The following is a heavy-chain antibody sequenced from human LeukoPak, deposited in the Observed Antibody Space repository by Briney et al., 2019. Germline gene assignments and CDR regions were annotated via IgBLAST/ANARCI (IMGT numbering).Heavy chain of an antibody. V-gene: IGHV4-39*01. CDR2: IYYSGST. D-gene: IGHD5-24*01. CDR3: ARQEMAPNYWYFDL. CDR1: RGSISSSIYY. Sequence: PSETLSLTCTVSRGSISSSIYYWGWIRQPPGKGLEWIGRIYYSGSTYYNPSLKSRVTTSVDTSKNQFSLRVSTGTTAETAVYYCARQEMAPNYWYFDLWGRGTLVTVSS. J-gene: IGHJ2*01.